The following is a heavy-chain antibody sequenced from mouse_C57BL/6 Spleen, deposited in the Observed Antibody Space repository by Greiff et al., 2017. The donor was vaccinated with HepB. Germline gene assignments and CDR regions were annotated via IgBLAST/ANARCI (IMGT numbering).Heavy chain of an antibody. J-gene: IGHJ2*01. V-gene: IGHV1-26*01. CDR2: INPNNGGT. CDR1: GYTFTDYY. CDR3: ARGDYGNFFDY. Sequence: EVQLQQSGPELVKPGASVKISCKASGYTFTDYYMNWVKQSHGKCLEWIGDINPNNGGTRYNQTFKGKATLTVDKSSSTAYMELRSLKSEDSAVYYCARGDYGNFFDYWGHGTTLTVAS. D-gene: IGHD2-1*01.